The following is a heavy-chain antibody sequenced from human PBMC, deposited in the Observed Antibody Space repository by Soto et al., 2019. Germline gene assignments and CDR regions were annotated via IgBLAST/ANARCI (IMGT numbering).Heavy chain of an antibody. J-gene: IGHJ3*02. Sequence: GGSLRLSCAASGFTFSSYSMNWVRQAPGKGLEWVSYISSSSSTIYYADSVKGRFTISRDNAKNSLYLQMNSLRSEDTAVYYCATVYVPMGGYYYDSSGHHDAFDIWGQGTMVTVSS. D-gene: IGHD3-22*01. CDR3: ATVYVPMGGYYYDSSGHHDAFDI. V-gene: IGHV3-48*01. CDR1: GFTFSSYS. CDR2: ISSSSSTI.